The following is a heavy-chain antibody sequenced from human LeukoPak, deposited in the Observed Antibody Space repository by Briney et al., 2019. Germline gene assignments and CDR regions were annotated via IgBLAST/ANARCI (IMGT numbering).Heavy chain of an antibody. CDR2: MNPNSGNT. CDR1: GYTSTSYD. CDR3: ARGYGEEGDFDI. V-gene: IGHV1-8*01. Sequence: ASVKVSCKASGYTSTSYDINWVRQATGQGLEWMGWMNPNSGNTGYAQKFQGRVTMTRNTSISTAYMELSSLRSEDTAVYYCARGYGEEGDFDIWGQGTMVTVSS. J-gene: IGHJ3*02. D-gene: IGHD4-17*01.